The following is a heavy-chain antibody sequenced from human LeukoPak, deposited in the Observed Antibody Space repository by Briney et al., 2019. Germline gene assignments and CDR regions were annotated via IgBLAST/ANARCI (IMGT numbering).Heavy chain of an antibody. CDR3: RGDSSGYYSDYGMDV. D-gene: IGHD3-22*01. CDR2: IRSKAYGGTT. J-gene: IGHJ6*02. Sequence: GGSLRLSCTASGFTFGDYAMSWVRQAPGKGLEWVSFIRSKAYGGTTEYAASVKGRFTISRDDSKSIAYLQMNSLKTEDRAVYYCRGDSSGYYSDYGMDVWGQGTTVTVSS. CDR1: GFTFGDYA. V-gene: IGHV3-49*04.